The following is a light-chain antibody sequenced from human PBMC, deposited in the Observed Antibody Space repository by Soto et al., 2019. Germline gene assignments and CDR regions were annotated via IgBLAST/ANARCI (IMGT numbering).Light chain of an antibody. CDR1: QRVATN. Sequence: ETVLTQSPATLYVSPGERVTLSCRASQRVATNLAWFQQKPGQAPRLLIYDVSDRATGVAARFSGSGDGTDFTLTISSLQSEDFAVYYCHQYNDWPPWTFGQGTKVEI. CDR2: DVS. CDR3: HQYNDWPPWT. V-gene: IGKV3-15*01. J-gene: IGKJ1*01.